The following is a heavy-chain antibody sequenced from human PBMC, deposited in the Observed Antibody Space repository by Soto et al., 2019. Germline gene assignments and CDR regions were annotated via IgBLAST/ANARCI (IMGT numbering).Heavy chain of an antibody. V-gene: IGHV1-18*01. CDR1: GYTFTSYG. D-gene: IGHD2-15*01. Sequence: ASVKVSCKASGYTFTSYGISWVRQAPGQGLEWMGWISAYNGNTNYAQKLQGRVTMTTDTSTSTAYMELRSLRSDDTAVYYCARGLGVAATAYPYYFEYWGKGTVVSVSS. J-gene: IGHJ4*02. CDR3: ARGLGVAATAYPYYFEY. CDR2: ISAYNGNT.